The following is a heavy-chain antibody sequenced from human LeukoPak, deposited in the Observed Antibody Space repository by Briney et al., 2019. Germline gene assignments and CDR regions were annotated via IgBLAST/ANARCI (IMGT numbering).Heavy chain of an antibody. CDR3: AREGIYDTSGYTSFGY. CDR2: IYTSGST. Sequence: SETLSLTCTVSGDSITGYYWSWIRQPAGKGLEWIGRIYTSGSTNYNPSLKSRVTMSVDTSQNQFSLRLSSVTAADTAVYYCAREGIYDTSGYTSFGYWGQGTLVTVSS. V-gene: IGHV4-4*07. D-gene: IGHD3-22*01. CDR1: GDSITGYY. J-gene: IGHJ4*02.